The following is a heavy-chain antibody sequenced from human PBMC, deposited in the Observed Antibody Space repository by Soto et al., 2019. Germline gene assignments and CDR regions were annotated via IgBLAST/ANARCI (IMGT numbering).Heavy chain of an antibody. CDR2: FIPVYRTL. V-gene: IGHV1-69*01. Sequence: SVKVSCPASGGSFGKSAINWVRQTPGQGLEWLGGFIPVYRTLNYAQKFQDRVTITADESTGTAYMTLSSLASDDTAVYYCATGVIWIGYFTVDSWGQGTRVTVSS. D-gene: IGHD3-3*01. CDR3: ATGVIWIGYFTVDS. J-gene: IGHJ4*02. CDR1: GGSFGKSA.